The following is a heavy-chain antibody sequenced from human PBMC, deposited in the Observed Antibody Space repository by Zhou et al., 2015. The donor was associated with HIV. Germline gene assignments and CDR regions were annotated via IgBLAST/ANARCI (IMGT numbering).Heavy chain of an antibody. J-gene: IGHJ5*02. CDR2: IIPIFGTA. D-gene: IGHD3-22*01. Sequence: QVQLVQSGAEVKKPGSSVKVSCKASGGTFSSYAISWVRQAPGQGLEWMGGIIPIFGTANYAQKFQGRVTITADESTSTAYMELSSLRSEDTAVYYCARGVRDYYDSSGYYYDPWGQGTLVTVSS. CDR3: ARGVRDYYDSSGYYYDP. V-gene: IGHV1-69*01. CDR1: GGTFSSYA.